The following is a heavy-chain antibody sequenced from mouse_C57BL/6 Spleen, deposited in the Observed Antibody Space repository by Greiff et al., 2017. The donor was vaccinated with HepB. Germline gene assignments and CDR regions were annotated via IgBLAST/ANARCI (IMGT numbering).Heavy chain of an antibody. D-gene: IGHD1-1*01. CDR2: ISDGGSYT. CDR1: GFTFSSYA. J-gene: IGHJ3*01. V-gene: IGHV5-4*03. CDR3: ASPTTVVAPFAY. Sequence: EVKLMESGGGLVKPGGSLKLSCAASGFTFSSYAMSWVRQTPEKRLEWVATISDGGSYTYYPDNVKGRFTISRDNAKNNLYLQMSHLKSEDTAMYYCASPTTVVAPFAYWGQGTLVTVSA.